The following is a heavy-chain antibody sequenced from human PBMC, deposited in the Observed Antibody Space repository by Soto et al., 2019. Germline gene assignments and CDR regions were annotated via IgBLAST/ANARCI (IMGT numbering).Heavy chain of an antibody. J-gene: IGHJ1*01. CDR1: GFIFSDYY. Sequence: QVQLVESGGGLVKPGGSLRLSCAASGFIFSDYYMHWIRQAPGKGLEWVSYISSSGDYTNYADSVKGRVTVSRDNAKNSLYLQMSSLGAEDTAVYYCARDRDTMIRGVYQHWGQGTLVNVSS. CDR2: ISSSGDYT. D-gene: IGHD3-10*01. V-gene: IGHV3-11*05. CDR3: ARDRDTMIRGVYQH.